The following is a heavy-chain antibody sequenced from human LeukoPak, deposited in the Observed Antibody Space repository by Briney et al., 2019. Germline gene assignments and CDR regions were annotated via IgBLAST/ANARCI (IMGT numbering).Heavy chain of an antibody. J-gene: IGHJ4*02. CDR2: ISDSGGYT. CDR1: GFTFSSYA. CDR3: AKAYCSSNRCYFFDY. Sequence: GGSLRLSCAASGFTFSSYAVSWVRQAPGKGLEWVSVISDSGGYTYYADSVKGRFTISRDNSKNTLYLQMNSLRAEDTAVYYCAKAYCSSNRCYFFDYWGQGTLVTVSS. V-gene: IGHV3-23*01. D-gene: IGHD2-2*01.